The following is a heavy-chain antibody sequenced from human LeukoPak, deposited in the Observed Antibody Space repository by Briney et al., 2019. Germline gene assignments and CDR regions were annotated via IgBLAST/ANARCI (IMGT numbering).Heavy chain of an antibody. CDR2: IRANGDFT. CDR1: GFTFSNYA. D-gene: IGHD3-3*01. Sequence: GGSLKLSCVASGFTFSNYAMSWVRQAPGKGLEWVSAIRANGDFTYNADSVKGRFTISRDNSKNSLYLQMNSLRAEDTAVYYCARAPAYYDFWSGDYYYYMDVWGKGTTVTVSS. J-gene: IGHJ6*03. V-gene: IGHV3-23*01. CDR3: ARAPAYYDFWSGDYYYYMDV.